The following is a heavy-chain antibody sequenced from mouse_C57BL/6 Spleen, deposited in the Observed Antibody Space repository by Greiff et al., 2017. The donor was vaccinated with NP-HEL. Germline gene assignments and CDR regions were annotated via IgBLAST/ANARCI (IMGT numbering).Heavy chain of an antibody. Sequence: QVQLKQSGTELVKPGASVKLSCKASGYTFTSYWMHWVKQRPGQGLEWIGNINPSNGGTNYNEKFKSKATLTVDKSSSTAYMQLSSLTSEDSAVYYCAREDGYYGYFDYWGQGTTLTVSS. CDR3: AREDGYYGYFDY. CDR2: INPSNGGT. D-gene: IGHD2-3*01. V-gene: IGHV1-53*01. CDR1: GYTFTSYW. J-gene: IGHJ2*01.